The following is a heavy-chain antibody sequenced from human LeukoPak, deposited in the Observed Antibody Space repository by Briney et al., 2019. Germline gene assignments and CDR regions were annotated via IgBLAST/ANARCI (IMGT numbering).Heavy chain of an antibody. Sequence: GGSLRLSCAASGFTFSDYYMTWIRQAPGKGLEWVSYISSSDNTIYYGDSVKGRFTISRDDSRNTLYLQMNRLRVDDTAVYYCARDPNGDYVGAFDILGQGTMV. V-gene: IGHV3-11*01. D-gene: IGHD4-17*01. CDR3: ARDPNGDYVGAFDI. CDR2: ISSSDNTI. J-gene: IGHJ3*02. CDR1: GFTFSDYY.